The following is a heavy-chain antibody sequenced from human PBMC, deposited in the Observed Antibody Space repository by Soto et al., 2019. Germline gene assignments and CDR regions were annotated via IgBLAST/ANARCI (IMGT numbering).Heavy chain of an antibody. V-gene: IGHV3-33*06. CDR3: AKEKLPPPPYSAYEAFDY. J-gene: IGHJ4*01. Sequence: QVQLVESRGGVVQPGKSLRLSCAASGFTLSSSVMHWVRQAPGKGLEWVAVFWRDGTTKYYADSVKGRFTISRDHSKKTRYLELNSLRREDTALYYWAKEKLPPPPYSAYEAFDYWGHGTVVSVSS. CDR1: GFTLSSSV. D-gene: IGHD5-12*01. CDR2: FWRDGTTK.